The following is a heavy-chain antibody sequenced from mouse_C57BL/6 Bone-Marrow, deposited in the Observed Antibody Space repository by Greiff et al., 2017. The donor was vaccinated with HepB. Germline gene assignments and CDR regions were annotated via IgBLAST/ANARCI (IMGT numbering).Heavy chain of an antibody. V-gene: IGHV5-4*01. CDR3: ARDLITRDWFAY. CDR1: GFTFSSYA. Sequence: DVMLVESGGGLVKPGGSLKLSCAASGFTFSSYAMSWVRQTPEKRLEWVATISDGGSYTYYPDNVKGRFTISRDNAKNNLYLQMSHLKSEDTAMYYCARDLITRDWFAYWGQGTLVTVSA. CDR2: ISDGGSYT. J-gene: IGHJ3*01. D-gene: IGHD2-4*01.